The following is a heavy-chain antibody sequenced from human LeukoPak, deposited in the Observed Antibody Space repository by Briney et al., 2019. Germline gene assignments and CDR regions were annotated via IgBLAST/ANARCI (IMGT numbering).Heavy chain of an antibody. CDR1: ADSFSSHY. D-gene: IGHD4-17*01. CDR3: ARDLVTVTKGFDI. Sequence: SETLSLTCAVSADSFSSHYWTWIRQPPGKGLEWIVYISYIGSTNYNPSLKSRVTISIDTSKNQFSLKLSSVTAADTAVYYCARDLVTVTKGFDIWGQGTMVSVSS. V-gene: IGHV4-59*11. J-gene: IGHJ3*02. CDR2: ISYIGST.